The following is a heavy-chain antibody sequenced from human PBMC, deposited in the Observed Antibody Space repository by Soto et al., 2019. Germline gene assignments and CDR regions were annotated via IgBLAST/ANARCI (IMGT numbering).Heavy chain of an antibody. V-gene: IGHV3-74*01. CDR1: GFTFTNLW. D-gene: IGHD3-10*01. J-gene: IGHJ1*01. Sequence: EVQLVESGGGLVQPGGSLRLSCAASGFTFTNLWIYWVRQTPEKGLVWVAGINGDGTITAYADSVKGRFTISRDNAKSTLYLQMTSLTIEDTALYYCVRDFRWGQGTLVTVSS. CDR3: VRDFR. CDR2: INGDGTIT.